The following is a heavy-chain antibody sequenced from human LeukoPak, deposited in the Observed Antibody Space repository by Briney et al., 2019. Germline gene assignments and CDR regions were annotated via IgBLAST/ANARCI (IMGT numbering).Heavy chain of an antibody. Sequence: SETLSLTCTVSGGSISTYYWSWIRQPPGKGLEWIGYIYYSGSTNYNPSLKSRVTISVDTSKNQFSLKLSSVTAADTAVYYCARGVVIAPQTFDYWGQGTLVTVSS. V-gene: IGHV4-59*01. CDR1: GGSISTYY. CDR2: IYYSGST. CDR3: ARGVVIAPQTFDY. J-gene: IGHJ4*02. D-gene: IGHD2-21*01.